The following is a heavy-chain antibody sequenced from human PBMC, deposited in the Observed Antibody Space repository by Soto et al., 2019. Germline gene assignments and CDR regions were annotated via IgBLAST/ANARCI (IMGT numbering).Heavy chain of an antibody. Sequence: ASVKVSCKASGGTFSSYAISWVRQAPGQGLEWMGGIIPIFGTANYAQKFQGRVTITADESTSTAYMELSSLRSEDTAVYYCAREGSTYYYGSGSYPNWFAPWGQGTMVTVSS. CDR3: AREGSTYYYGSGSYPNWFAP. CDR2: IIPIFGTA. D-gene: IGHD3-10*01. J-gene: IGHJ5*02. V-gene: IGHV1-69*13. CDR1: GGTFSSYA.